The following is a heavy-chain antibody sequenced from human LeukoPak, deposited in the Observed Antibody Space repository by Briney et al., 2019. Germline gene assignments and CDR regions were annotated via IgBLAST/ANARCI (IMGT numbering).Heavy chain of an antibody. D-gene: IGHD3/OR15-3a*01. CDR2: ISGSGGNT. J-gene: IGHJ5*02. Sequence: QPGGSLRLSCAASKVTFSDYAMNWVHQAPGKGLEWVSGISGSGGNTYYADSVKGRFTISRDNSKNTLYLQMNSLRAEDTALYYCAKGTGINHYHWIDPWGQGTQVTVSS. CDR1: KVTFSDYA. CDR3: AKGTGINHYHWIDP. V-gene: IGHV3-23*01.